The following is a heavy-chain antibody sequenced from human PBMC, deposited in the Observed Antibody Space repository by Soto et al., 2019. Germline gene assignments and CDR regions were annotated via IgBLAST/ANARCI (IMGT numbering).Heavy chain of an antibody. CDR1: GFSLDTSGVG. Sequence: QITLKESGPTPVKPTQTLTLTCTFSGFSLDTSGVGVGWIRQPPGKALEWVAVIYWDDYKHFSPSLESRLTITKDTSKNLVVLTMTDMDPVDTATYYCAHKGSGLYPLDYWGQGTLVTVSS. D-gene: IGHD3-10*01. CDR2: IYWDDYK. V-gene: IGHV2-5*02. J-gene: IGHJ4*02. CDR3: AHKGSGLYPLDY.